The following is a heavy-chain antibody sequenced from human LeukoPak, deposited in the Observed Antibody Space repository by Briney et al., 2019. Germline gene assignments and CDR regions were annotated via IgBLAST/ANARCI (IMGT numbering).Heavy chain of an antibody. J-gene: IGHJ4*02. CDR1: GFTFSSYG. CDR2: ISGSGGST. CDR3: TRSGYRHPYHFDS. V-gene: IGHV3-23*01. Sequence: GTLRLSCAASGFTFSSYGMSWVRQAPGKGLEWVSAISGSGGSTYYADSVKGRFTISRDSSKNTLSLQMNNLRAEDTAIYYCTRSGYRHPYHFDSWGQGTLVIVSS. D-gene: IGHD3-22*01.